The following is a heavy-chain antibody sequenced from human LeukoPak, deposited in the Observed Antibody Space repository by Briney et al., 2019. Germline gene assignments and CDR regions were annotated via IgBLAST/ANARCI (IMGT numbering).Heavy chain of an antibody. CDR1: GGSISSYY. J-gene: IGHJ5*02. CDR3: ARVITIFGVVPVVGWFDP. CDR2: IYYSGST. V-gene: IGHV4-59*01. D-gene: IGHD3-3*01. Sequence: SETLSLTCTVSGGSISSYYWSWIRQPPGKGLEWIGYIYYSGSTNYNPSLKSRVTISVDTSKNQFSLELSSVTAADTAVYYCARVITIFGVVPVVGWFDPWGQGTLVTVSS.